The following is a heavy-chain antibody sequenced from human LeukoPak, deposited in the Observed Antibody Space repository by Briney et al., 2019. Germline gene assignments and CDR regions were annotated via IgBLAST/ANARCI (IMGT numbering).Heavy chain of an antibody. CDR2: INRNGGST. CDR3: ARVYYDSSGYGGFDY. D-gene: IGHD3-22*01. V-gene: IGHV3-20*04. Sequence: GXXLRLSCAASGFTFDDYGMSWVRQAQGKGVEWVSGINRNGGSTDYADSVKGRFTISRDKAKRSLYLQMNSLRAADTALYYCARVYYDSSGYGGFDYWGQGTLVTVSS. CDR1: GFTFDDYG. J-gene: IGHJ4*02.